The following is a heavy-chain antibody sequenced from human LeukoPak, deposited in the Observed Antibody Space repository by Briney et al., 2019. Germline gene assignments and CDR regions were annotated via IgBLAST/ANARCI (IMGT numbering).Heavy chain of an antibody. CDR2: INPNSGGT. CDR1: GYTFTGYY. D-gene: IGHD6-19*01. V-gene: IGHV1-2*02. J-gene: IGHJ4*02. CDR3: ARDSGDQWLVTVDDY. Sequence: ASVKVSCKASGYTFTGYYMHWVRQAPGQGLEWMGWINPNSGGTNYAQKFQGRLTMTRDTSISTAYMELSRLRSDDTAVYYCARDSGDQWLVTVDDYWGQGTLVTVSS.